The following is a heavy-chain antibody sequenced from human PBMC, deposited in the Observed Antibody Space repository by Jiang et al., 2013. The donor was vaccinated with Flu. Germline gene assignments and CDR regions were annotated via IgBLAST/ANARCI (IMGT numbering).Heavy chain of an antibody. CDR2: ISYDGSNK. CDR1: GFTFSSYA. D-gene: IGHD1-14*01. J-gene: IGHJ3*02. V-gene: IGHV3-30-3*01. CDR3: ARDFDSPGAFDI. Sequence: VQLLESGGGVVQPGRSLRLSCAASGFTFSSYAMHWVRQAPGKGLEWVAVISYDGSNKYYADSVKGRFTISRDNSKNTLYLQMNSLRAEDTAVYYCARDFDSPGAFDIWGQGTMVTVSS.